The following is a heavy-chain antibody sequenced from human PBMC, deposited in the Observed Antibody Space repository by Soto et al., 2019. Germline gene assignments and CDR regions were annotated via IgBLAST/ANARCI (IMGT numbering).Heavy chain of an antibody. D-gene: IGHD3-22*01. Sequence: VQLVESGGGLVKPGGSLRLSCAASGFTFNNAWMSWVRQAPGKGLEWVGRVKSKTAGGTVDYAAPVKGRFSISREDSTNTLYVQMNSLKTEDTAVYYCAAMSGHSSVWFEHWGQGTLVTVSS. CDR2: VKSKTAGGTV. V-gene: IGHV3-15*01. CDR1: GFTFNNAW. J-gene: IGHJ5*02. CDR3: AAMSGHSSVWFEH.